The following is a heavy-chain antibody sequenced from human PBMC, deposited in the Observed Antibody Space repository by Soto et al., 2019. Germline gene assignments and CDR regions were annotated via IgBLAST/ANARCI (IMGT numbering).Heavy chain of an antibody. CDR2: VSGGRGST. J-gene: IGHJ4*02. D-gene: IGHD6-13*01. Sequence: EVQLLESGGGLVQPGGSLRLSCAASGFTFNNYAMSWVRQAPGKGLEWVSAVSGGRGSTYYADSVKGRFTISRDNSKNTLSLHMNTLRAEDTAVYYCARAPGIAAAGSIDYWGQGTLVTVSS. V-gene: IGHV3-23*01. CDR3: ARAPGIAAAGSIDY. CDR1: GFTFNNYA.